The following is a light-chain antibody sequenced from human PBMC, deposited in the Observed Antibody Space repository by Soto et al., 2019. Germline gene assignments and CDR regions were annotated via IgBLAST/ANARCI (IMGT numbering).Light chain of an antibody. CDR2: LGS. V-gene: IGKV2-28*01. Sequence: DIVMTQSPLSLPVTPGEPASISCRSGQSLLHTNGYTYLDWYLQKPGQSPQLLIYLGSTRASGVPDRFSGSGSGTDFTLKISRVEAEDVGVYYCMQALQTPWTCGQGTKLEIK. CDR3: MQALQTPWT. CDR1: QSLLHTNGYTY. J-gene: IGKJ2*02.